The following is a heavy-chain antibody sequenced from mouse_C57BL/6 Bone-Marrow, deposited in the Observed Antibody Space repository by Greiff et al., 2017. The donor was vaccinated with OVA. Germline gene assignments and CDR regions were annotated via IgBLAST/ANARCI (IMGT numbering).Heavy chain of an antibody. CDR1: GFNIKDDY. CDR2: IDPENGDT. CDR3: TTRGIYYDFDY. D-gene: IGHD1-1*01. V-gene: IGHV14-4*01. Sequence: EVMLVESGAELVRPGASVKLSCTASGFNIKDDYMHWVKQRPEQGLEWIGWIDPENGDTEYASKFQGKATITADTSSNTAYLQLSSLTSEDTAVYYCTTRGIYYDFDYWGQGTTLTVSS. J-gene: IGHJ2*01.